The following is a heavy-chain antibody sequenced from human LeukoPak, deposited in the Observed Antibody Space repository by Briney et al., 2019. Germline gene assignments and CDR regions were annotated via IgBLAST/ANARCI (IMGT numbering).Heavy chain of an antibody. D-gene: IGHD3-3*01. V-gene: IGHV1-2*02. CDR3: ARGGLTYYDFWSGYFGGIIPHYYYYYYMDV. Sequence: ASVKVSCKASGYTFTGYYMHWVRQAPGQGLEWMGWINPSSGGTNYAQKFQGRVTMTRDTSISTAYMELSRLRSDDTAVYYCARGGLTYYDFWSGYFGGIIPHYYYYYYMDVWGKGTTVAVSS. CDR1: GYTFTGYY. J-gene: IGHJ6*03. CDR2: INPSSGGT.